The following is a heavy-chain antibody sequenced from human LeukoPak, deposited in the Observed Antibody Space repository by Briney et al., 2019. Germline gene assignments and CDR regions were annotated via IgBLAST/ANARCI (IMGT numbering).Heavy chain of an antibody. CDR1: GYSISSGYY. CDR3: ARFPGTYFDY. J-gene: IGHJ4*02. Sequence: SETLSLTCTVSGYSISSGYYWGWIRQPPGEGLEWIGSIYHSGSTYYNPSLKSRVTISVDTSKNQFSLKLSSVTAADTAVYYCARFPGTYFDYWGQGTLVTVSS. D-gene: IGHD1-26*01. CDR2: IYHSGST. V-gene: IGHV4-38-2*02.